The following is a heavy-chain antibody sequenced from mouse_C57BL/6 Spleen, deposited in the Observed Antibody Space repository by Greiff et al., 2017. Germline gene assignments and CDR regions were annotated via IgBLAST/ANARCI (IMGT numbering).Heavy chain of an antibody. CDR1: GFTFSSYA. V-gene: IGHV5-4*03. CDR3: ARVYGNYGTGNYFDY. J-gene: IGHJ2*01. D-gene: IGHD2-1*01. Sequence: EVKLVESGGGLVKPGGSLKLSCAASGFTFSSYAMSWVRQTPEKRLEWVATISDGGSYTYYPDNVKGRFTISRDNAKNNPYLQMSHLKSEDTAMYYCARVYGNYGTGNYFDYWGQGTTLTVSS. CDR2: ISDGGSYT.